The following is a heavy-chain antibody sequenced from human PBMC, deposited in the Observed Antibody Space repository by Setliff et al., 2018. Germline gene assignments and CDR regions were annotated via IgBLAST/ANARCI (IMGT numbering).Heavy chain of an antibody. D-gene: IGHD3-22*01. J-gene: IGHJ4*02. CDR3: ARETGVRVQEISGYYGGGFAY. Sequence: ASVKVSCMASGYSLLRYGITWVRQAPGQGLEWMGWINTNNGNPTYAQDFTGRFVFSLDTSVSTAYLQISSLKADDTAVYYFARETGVRVQEISGYYGGGFAYWGQGTPVTVSS. CDR2: INTNNGNP. V-gene: IGHV7-4-1*02. CDR1: GYSLLRYG.